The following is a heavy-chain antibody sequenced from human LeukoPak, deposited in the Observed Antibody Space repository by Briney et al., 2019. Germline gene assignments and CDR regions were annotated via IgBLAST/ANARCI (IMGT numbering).Heavy chain of an antibody. V-gene: IGHV1-58*02. D-gene: IGHD3-3*01. CDR3: AAEVGNPSANYDFWSGYYPRPFDY. J-gene: IGHJ4*02. CDR1: GFTFTSSA. CDR2: IVVGSGNT. Sequence: SVKVSCKASGFTFTSSAMQWVRQARGQRLEWIGWIVVGSGNTNYAQKFQERITITRDMSTSTAYMELSSPRSEDTAVYYCAAEVGNPSANYDFWSGYYPRPFDYWGQGTLVTVSS.